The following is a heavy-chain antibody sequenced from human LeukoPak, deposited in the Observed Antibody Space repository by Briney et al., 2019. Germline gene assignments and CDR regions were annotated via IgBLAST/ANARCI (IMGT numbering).Heavy chain of an antibody. CDR1: GFTVSSNY. D-gene: IGHD3-10*01. J-gene: IGHJ4*02. CDR2: IYSGGST. Sequence: GGSLRLSCAASGFTVSSNYMSWVRQAPGKGLEWVSVIYSGGSTYYADSVKGRFTISRDNSKNTLYLQMNSLRAEDTAVYYCARENYGSGSYSYWGQGTLVTVSS. CDR3: ARENYGSGSYSY. V-gene: IGHV3-53*01.